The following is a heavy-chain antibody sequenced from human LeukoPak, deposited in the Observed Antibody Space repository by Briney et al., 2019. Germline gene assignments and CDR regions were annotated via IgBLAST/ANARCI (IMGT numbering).Heavy chain of an antibody. CDR2: IYYSGST. CDR3: ARHNALRGYSYGEADY. V-gene: IGHV4-39*01. CDR1: GSSISSSSYY. J-gene: IGHJ4*02. D-gene: IGHD5-18*01. Sequence: SETLSLTCTVSGSSISSSSYYWGWIRPPPGKGLEWIGSIYYSGSTYYNPSLNSRGTISVDTSKNQFSLKLSSVTAADTAVYYCARHNALRGYSYGEADYWGQGTLVTVSS.